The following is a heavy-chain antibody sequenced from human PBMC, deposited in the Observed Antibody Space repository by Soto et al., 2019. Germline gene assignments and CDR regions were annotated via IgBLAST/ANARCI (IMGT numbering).Heavy chain of an antibody. CDR2: IYYSGST. Sequence: QVQLQESGPGLVKPSQTLSLTCTVSGGSISSGGYYWSWIRQHPGKGLEWIGYIYYSGSTYYNPSLKSRVTISVDTSKNQFSLQLSSVTAADTAVYYCARDCSGGSCYPDDAFDIWGQGTMVTVSS. CDR1: GGSISSGGYY. V-gene: IGHV4-31*03. CDR3: ARDCSGGSCYPDDAFDI. J-gene: IGHJ3*02. D-gene: IGHD2-15*01.